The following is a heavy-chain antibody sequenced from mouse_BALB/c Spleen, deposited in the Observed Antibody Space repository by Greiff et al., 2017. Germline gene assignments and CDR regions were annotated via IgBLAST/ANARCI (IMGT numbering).Heavy chain of an antibody. Sequence: DLVKPGASVKLSCKASGYTFTSYWINWVKQRPGQGLEWIGRIAPGSGSTYYNEMFKGKATLTVDTSSSTAYIQLSSLSSEDSAVYVCARAYDGNGVSAMDYWGQGTSVTVSS. J-gene: IGHJ4*01. CDR3: ARAYDGNGVSAMDY. D-gene: IGHD2-10*01. CDR2: IAPGSGST. CDR1: GYTFTSYW. V-gene: IGHV1S41*01.